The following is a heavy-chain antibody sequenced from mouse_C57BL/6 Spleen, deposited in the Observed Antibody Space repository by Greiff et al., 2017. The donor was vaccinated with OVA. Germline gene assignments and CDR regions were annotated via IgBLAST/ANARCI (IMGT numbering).Heavy chain of an antibody. V-gene: IGHV1-42*01. CDR2: INPSTGGT. CDR3: ARGPPFAY. J-gene: IGHJ3*01. Sequence: EVQLQQSGPELVKPGASVKISCKASGYSFTGYYMNWVKQSPEKSLEWIGEINPSTGGTTYNQKFKAKATLTVDKSSSTAYMQLKSLTSEDSAVYYCARGPPFAYWGQGTLVTVSA. CDR1: GYSFTGYY.